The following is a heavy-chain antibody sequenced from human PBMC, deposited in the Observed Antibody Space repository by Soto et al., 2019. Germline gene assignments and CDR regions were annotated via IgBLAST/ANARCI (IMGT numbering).Heavy chain of an antibody. D-gene: IGHD4-4*01. CDR3: AKDLDDYSSAIDF. J-gene: IGHJ4*02. Sequence: GGSLRLSCAASRFTFSRYSMNWVRQAPGKGLEWVSYISSSSSTIYYVDSVKGRFTISRDNSKNTLYLEMNSLRAEDTAVYYCAKDLDDYSSAIDFWGQGTLVTVSS. CDR2: ISSSSSTI. V-gene: IGHV3-48*01. CDR1: RFTFSRYS.